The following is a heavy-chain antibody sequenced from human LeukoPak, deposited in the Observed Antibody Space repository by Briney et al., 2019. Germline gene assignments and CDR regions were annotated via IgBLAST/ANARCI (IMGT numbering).Heavy chain of an antibody. V-gene: IGHV3-30*02. CDR1: GFTFSSYG. D-gene: IGHD3-22*01. CDR3: VSMIVVA. CDR2: IRFDGSNK. J-gene: IGHJ4*02. Sequence: GGSLRLSCAASGFTFSSYGMHWVRQAPGKGLEWVAFIRFDGSNKYYADSVKGRFTISRDNSKNTLYLQMNSLRAEDTAVYYCVSMIVVAWGQGTLVTVSS.